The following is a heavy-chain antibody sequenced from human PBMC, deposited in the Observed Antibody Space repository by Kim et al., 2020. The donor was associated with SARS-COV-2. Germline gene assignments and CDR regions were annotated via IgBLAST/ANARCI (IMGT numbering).Heavy chain of an antibody. D-gene: IGHD3-10*01. J-gene: IGHJ5*02. CDR2: MYHTGSS. Sequence: SETLSLTCTVSGGSITSISFYWGWIRQTPGEKMEWIGSMYHTGSSYYNPSLKSRVTISVDTSKNQFFLNVRSVTAADTAVYYCARSWFGELFPSCFDPWG. CDR3: ARSWFGELFPSCFDP. CDR1: GGSITSISFY. V-gene: IGHV4-39*01.